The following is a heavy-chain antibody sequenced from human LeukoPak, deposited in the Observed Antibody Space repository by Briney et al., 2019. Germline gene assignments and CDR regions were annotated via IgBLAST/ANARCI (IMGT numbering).Heavy chain of an antibody. J-gene: IGHJ4*02. Sequence: SETLSLTCTVSGGSISSYYWSWIRQPPGKGLEWIGYIYYSGSTNYNPSLKSPVTISVDTSKNQFSLKLSSVTAADTAVYYCARGSGSYSYLFDYWGQGTLVTVSS. CDR1: GGSISSYY. D-gene: IGHD1-26*01. CDR2: IYYSGST. V-gene: IGHV4-59*08. CDR3: ARGSGSYSYLFDY.